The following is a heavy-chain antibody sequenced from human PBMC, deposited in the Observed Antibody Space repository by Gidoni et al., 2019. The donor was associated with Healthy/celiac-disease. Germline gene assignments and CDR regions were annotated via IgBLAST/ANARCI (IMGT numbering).Heavy chain of an antibody. CDR2: IWYDGSNK. J-gene: IGHJ4*02. CDR3: ATNRGSGWPLDY. D-gene: IGHD6-19*01. Sequence: QVQLVESGGGVVQPGRSLRLSCAASGFTFSSYGMHWVRQAPGKGLEWVAVIWYDGSNKYYADSVKGRFTISRDNSKNTLYLQMNSLRAEDTAVYYCATNRGSGWPLDYWGQGTLVTVSS. CDR1: GFTFSSYG. V-gene: IGHV3-33*01.